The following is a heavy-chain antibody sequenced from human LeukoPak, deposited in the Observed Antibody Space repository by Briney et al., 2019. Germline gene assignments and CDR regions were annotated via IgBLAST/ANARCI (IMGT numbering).Heavy chain of an antibody. V-gene: IGHV1-2*02. CDR1: GYTFTDYY. CDR3: ARANFLYCSSTTCLFDY. J-gene: IGHJ4*02. CDR2: INPNNGDT. Sequence: SVKVSCKASGYTFTDYYMHWVRQAPGQGFEWMAWINPNNGDTNYAQKFQGRVTMTRDTSISTAHMEVSRLRSDDTAVYYCARANFLYCSSTTCLFDYWGQGTLVTVSS. D-gene: IGHD2-2*01.